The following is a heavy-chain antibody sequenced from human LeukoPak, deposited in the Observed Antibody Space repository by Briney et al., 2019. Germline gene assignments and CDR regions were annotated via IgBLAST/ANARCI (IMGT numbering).Heavy chain of an antibody. Sequence: PGGSLRLSCAASGFTLSGSAMHWVRQASGKGLEWVGRIRSKANSYATAYAASVKGRFTISRDDSKNMAYLQMNSLKTEDTAVYYCTRLAAAGTGDWGQGTLVTVSS. CDR3: TRLAAAGTGD. CDR1: GFTLSGSA. CDR2: IRSKANSYAT. D-gene: IGHD6-13*01. J-gene: IGHJ4*02. V-gene: IGHV3-73*01.